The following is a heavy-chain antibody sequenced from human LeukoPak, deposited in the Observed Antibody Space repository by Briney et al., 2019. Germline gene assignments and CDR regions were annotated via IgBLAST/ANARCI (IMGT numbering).Heavy chain of an antibody. V-gene: IGHV3-74*01. CDR1: GFTFSSYW. D-gene: IGHD3-22*01. J-gene: IGHJ4*02. CDR2: ISPDGSTT. Sequence: GGSLRLSRAGSGFTFSSYWLHWVRHAPGKGLVWVSRISPDGSTTNLADSVKGRCTISRDNPKNTLYLQMSSLRAEDTAVYYCVRSAYYDSSGYYYDSWGQGTLVTVSS. CDR3: VRSAYYDSSGYYYDS.